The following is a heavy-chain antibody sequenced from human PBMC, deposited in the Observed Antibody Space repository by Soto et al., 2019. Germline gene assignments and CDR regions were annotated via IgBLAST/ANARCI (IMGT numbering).Heavy chain of an antibody. V-gene: IGHV1-18*01. CDR1: GYTFPSYG. J-gene: IGHJ6*01. D-gene: IGHD3-22*01. Sequence: GASVKVSCKASGYTFPSYGISWVRQAPGQGLEWMGWISAYNGNTNYAQKLQGRVTMTTDTSPSTAYMELRRLRSDDPAVYYCARVTGYDRSGYVMDLWGQGTTVTVSS. CDR2: ISAYNGNT. CDR3: ARVTGYDRSGYVMDL.